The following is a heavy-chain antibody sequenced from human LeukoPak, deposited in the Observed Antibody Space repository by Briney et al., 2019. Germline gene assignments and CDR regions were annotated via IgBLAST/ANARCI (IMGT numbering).Heavy chain of an antibody. V-gene: IGHV3-21*01. CDR1: GFTFSSYS. Sequence: GGSLRLSCAASGFTFSSYSMNWVRQAPGKGLEWVSSISSSSSYIYYADSVKGRFTISRDNAKNSLYLQMSSLRAEDTAVYYCASTPGPTVPFHYWGQGTLVTVSS. CDR2: ISSSSSYI. D-gene: IGHD4-11*01. J-gene: IGHJ4*02. CDR3: ASTPGPTVPFHY.